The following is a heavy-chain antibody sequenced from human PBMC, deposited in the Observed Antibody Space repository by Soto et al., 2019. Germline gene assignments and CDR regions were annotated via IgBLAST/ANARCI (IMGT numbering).Heavy chain of an antibody. CDR1: GFTFSSYC. J-gene: IGHJ4*02. V-gene: IGHV3-30*18. D-gene: IGHD1-26*01. Sequence: QVQLVESGGGVVQPGRSLRVSCAASGFTFSSYCMHWVRQAPGKGLEWVAVISYDGSNKYYADSVKGRFTISRDNSKNTLYLQMNSLRAEVTAVYYCAKVGYSGSYFDSWGPGTLVTVSS. CDR2: ISYDGSNK. CDR3: AKVGYSGSYFDS.